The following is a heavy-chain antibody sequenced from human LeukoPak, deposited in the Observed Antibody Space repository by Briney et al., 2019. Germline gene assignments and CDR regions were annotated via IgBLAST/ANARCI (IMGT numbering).Heavy chain of an antibody. CDR3: TRVGYIDEGIDY. Sequence: GGSLRLSCVASGFPFSSYWMTWVRQAPGKGLEWVANIKQDGSKKSYVDSVRARFTISRDNAKNSLYLQMNSLRAEDTAIYYCTRVGYIDEGIDYWGQGTLVTVSS. CDR1: GFPFSSYW. J-gene: IGHJ4*02. CDR2: IKQDGSKK. V-gene: IGHV3-7*04. D-gene: IGHD5-24*01.